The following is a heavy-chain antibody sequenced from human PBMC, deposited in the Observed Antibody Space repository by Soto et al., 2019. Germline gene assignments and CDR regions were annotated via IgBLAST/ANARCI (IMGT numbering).Heavy chain of an antibody. CDR3: ARPGGDY. Sequence: QVQLVESGGVVVQPGMSQRLSCAASGFTFSTSAMHWVRQTPGKGLEWVAMISFDGGNTFYADSVKGRFTISRDNPKNTVYLQMNTLRLEDPAVYFCARPGGDYWGRGTLVIVS. V-gene: IGHV3-30*03. J-gene: IGHJ4*02. CDR2: ISFDGGNT. CDR1: GFTFSTSA.